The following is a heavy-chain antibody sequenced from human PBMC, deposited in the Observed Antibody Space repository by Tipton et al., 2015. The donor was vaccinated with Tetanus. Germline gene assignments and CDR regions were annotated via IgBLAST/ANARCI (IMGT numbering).Heavy chain of an antibody. CDR3: ARDRGDTGTVNWFDP. Sequence: TLSLTCTVSGDSISRGGYFWNWIRQRPGKGPEWIGYIYYSGSTYYNPSLKSRVTISVDTSETQMSLRLTSVTAADTAVYYCARDRGDTGTVNWFDPWGQGTLVTVSS. V-gene: IGHV4-31*03. CDR2: IYYSGST. CDR1: GDSISRGGYF. D-gene: IGHD1-1*01. J-gene: IGHJ5*02.